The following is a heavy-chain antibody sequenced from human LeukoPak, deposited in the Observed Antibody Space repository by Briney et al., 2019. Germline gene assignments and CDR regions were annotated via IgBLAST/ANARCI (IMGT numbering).Heavy chain of an antibody. CDR3: ARDSSWSFDY. CDR1: GFTFSSYS. V-gene: IGHV3-48*01. J-gene: IGHJ4*02. D-gene: IGHD3-10*01. Sequence: GGSLRLSCAASGFTFSSYSMNWVRQAPGKGPEWVSHICGNIGYSDSVKGRFTISRDNARNSLYLQMNSLRAEDTAVYYCARDSSWSFDYWGQGTLVTVSS. CDR2: ICGNIG.